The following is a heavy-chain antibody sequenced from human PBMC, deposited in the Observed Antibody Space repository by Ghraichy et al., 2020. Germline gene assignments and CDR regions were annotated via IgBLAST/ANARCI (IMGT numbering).Heavy chain of an antibody. CDR2: INHSGST. CDR1: GGSFSGYY. Sequence: SLTCAVYGGSFSGYYWSWIRQPPGKGLEWIGEINHSGSTNYNPSLKSRVTISVDTSKNQFSLKLSSVTAADTAVYYCARVYSSGWYVGFDYWGQGTLVTVSS. D-gene: IGHD6-19*01. V-gene: IGHV4-34*01. CDR3: ARVYSSGWYVGFDY. J-gene: IGHJ4*02.